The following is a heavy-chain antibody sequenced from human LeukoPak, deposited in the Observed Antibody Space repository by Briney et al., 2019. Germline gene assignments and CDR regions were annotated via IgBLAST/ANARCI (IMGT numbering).Heavy chain of an antibody. CDR1: GYSFGRHD. CDR2: MNPNSGNT. V-gene: IGHV1-8*03. Sequence: GASVKVSCKASGYSFGRHDINWVRQATGQGLEWMGWMNPNSGNTGYAQKFQGRLTITRNTSITTAYMELSSLRSEDTAVFYCARGPYCSGLSCPYYMDVWGTGTTVTVSS. D-gene: IGHD2-15*01. J-gene: IGHJ6*03. CDR3: ARGPYCSGLSCPYYMDV.